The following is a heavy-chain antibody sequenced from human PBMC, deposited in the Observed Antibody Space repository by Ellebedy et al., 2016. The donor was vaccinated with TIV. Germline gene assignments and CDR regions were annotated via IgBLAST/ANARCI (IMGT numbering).Heavy chain of an antibody. CDR3: ARDASAYGGY. D-gene: IGHD4-17*01. CDR1: GYTFTSYA. CDR2: INAGNGNT. J-gene: IGHJ4*02. Sequence: ASVKVSXXASGYTFTSYAMHWVRQAPGQRLEWMGWINAGNGNTKYSQKFQGRVTITRDTSASTAYMELSSLRSEDTAGYYCARDASAYGGYWGQGTLVTVSS. V-gene: IGHV1-3*01.